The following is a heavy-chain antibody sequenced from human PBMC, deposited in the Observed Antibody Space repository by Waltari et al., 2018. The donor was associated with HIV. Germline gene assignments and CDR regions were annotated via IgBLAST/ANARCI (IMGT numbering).Heavy chain of an antibody. D-gene: IGHD1-26*01. V-gene: IGHV4-4*02. CDR3: ARGPTPGGSYRYLDHNWFDP. J-gene: IGHJ5*02. Sequence: QVQLQESGPGLVKPSGTLSLTCAVSGVSISSRNWWSWVRQSPGKGLEWIGEMSQSGVSNYNPSLESRVTISIDESENQLSLKVTSVTAADTAIYYCARGPTPGGSYRYLDHNWFDPWGQGTLLTVSS. CDR1: GVSISSRNW. CDR2: MSQSGVS.